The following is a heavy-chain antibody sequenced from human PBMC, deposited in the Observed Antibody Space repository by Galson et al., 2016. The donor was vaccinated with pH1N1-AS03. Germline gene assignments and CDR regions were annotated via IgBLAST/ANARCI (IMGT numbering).Heavy chain of an antibody. V-gene: IGHV5-51*01. CDR1: GYIFTSYW. CDR2: IYPGDSDT. Sequence: QSGAEVKKPGESLKISCKTSGYIFTSYWVAWVRHMPGKGLEWMGIIYPGDSDTRYSPSFQGQVTISADRSINTAYLQWGSLMASDTAIYYCARQVRDGYNDYLDYGGQGILVTVSS. D-gene: IGHD5-24*01. CDR3: ARQVRDGYNDYLDY. J-gene: IGHJ4*02.